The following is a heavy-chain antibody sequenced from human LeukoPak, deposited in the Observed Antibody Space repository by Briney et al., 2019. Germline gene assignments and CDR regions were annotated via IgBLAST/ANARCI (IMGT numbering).Heavy chain of an antibody. V-gene: IGHV4-34*01. CDR1: GGSFSGYH. Sequence: SETLSLTCAVCGGSFSGYHWTWIRQSPGKGLEWIGDINPSGSTYYNPSLKSRLTISVDTSKNQFSLKLRSVTAADTAVYYCARVTIFGVVQGFDPWGQGTLVTVSS. J-gene: IGHJ5*02. CDR2: INPSGST. D-gene: IGHD3-3*01. CDR3: ARVTIFGVVQGFDP.